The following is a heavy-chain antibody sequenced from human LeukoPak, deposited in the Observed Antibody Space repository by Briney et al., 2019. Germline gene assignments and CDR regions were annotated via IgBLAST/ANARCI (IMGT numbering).Heavy chain of an antibody. CDR1: GGTFSSYA. CDR3: ARLQGTGYCSSTSCYTEAFDI. Sequence: SVKVSCKASGGTFSSYAISWVRQAPGQGLEWMGRIIPILGIANYAQKLQGRVTMTTDTSTSTAYMELRSLRSDDTAVYYCARLQGTGYCSSTSCYTEAFDIWGQGTMVTVSS. V-gene: IGHV1-69*04. CDR2: IIPILGIA. D-gene: IGHD2-2*02. J-gene: IGHJ3*02.